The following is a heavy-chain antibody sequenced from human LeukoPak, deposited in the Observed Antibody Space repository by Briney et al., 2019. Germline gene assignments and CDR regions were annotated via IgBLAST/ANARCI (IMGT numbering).Heavy chain of an antibody. CDR1: GFTFRSYA. CDR2: ISGSGGST. D-gene: IGHD3-9*01. Sequence: GGSLRLSCAAYGFTFRSYAMSWVRQAPGKGLEWVSAISGSGGSTYYADSVKGRFTISRDNSKNTLYLQMNSLRAEDTAVYYCAKAKGGELTPLYYLDYWGQGTLVTVSS. J-gene: IGHJ4*02. CDR3: AKAKGGELTPLYYLDY. V-gene: IGHV3-23*01.